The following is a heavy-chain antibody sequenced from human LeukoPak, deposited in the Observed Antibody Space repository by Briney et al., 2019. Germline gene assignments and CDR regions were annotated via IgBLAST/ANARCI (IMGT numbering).Heavy chain of an antibody. Sequence: KASETLSLTCSVSGGSISSSTYYWGWIRQPPGKGLEWIGSIYYTGSTYYNPSLKSRVTISVDTSKNQFSLKLSSVTAADTAVYYCARFSRIVATWYQARYFDYWGQGTLVTVSS. J-gene: IGHJ4*02. CDR1: GGSISSSTYY. V-gene: IGHV4-39*01. D-gene: IGHD1-26*01. CDR3: ARFSRIVATWYQARYFDY. CDR2: IYYTGST.